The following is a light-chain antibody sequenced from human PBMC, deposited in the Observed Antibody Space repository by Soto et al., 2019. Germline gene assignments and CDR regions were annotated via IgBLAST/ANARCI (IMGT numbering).Light chain of an antibody. CDR3: CSYATINTFV. CDR2: EDN. CDR1: SSDVGTYNL. J-gene: IGLJ1*01. Sequence: QSVLTQPASVSGSPGQSITISCTVTSSDVGTYNLVSWYQQHPGKAPKLLISEDNKRPSGISNRFSGSKSGNTASLSISGLQAEDEADYYCCSYATINTFVFGTGTKVTVL. V-gene: IGLV2-23*02.